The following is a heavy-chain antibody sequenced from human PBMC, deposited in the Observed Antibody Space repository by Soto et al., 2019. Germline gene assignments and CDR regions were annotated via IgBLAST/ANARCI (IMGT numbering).Heavy chain of an antibody. Sequence: QLQLQESGPGLVKPSETLSLTCTVSGGSISSSSYYWGWIRQPPGKGLEWIGSIYYSGSTYYNPSLKSRVTISVDTSKNQFSLKLSSVTAADTAVYYCAGAYYYGSGSYYYYYYYGMDVWGQGTTVTVSS. J-gene: IGHJ6*02. CDR2: IYYSGST. CDR3: AGAYYYGSGSYYYYYYYGMDV. V-gene: IGHV4-39*01. D-gene: IGHD3-10*01. CDR1: GGSISSSSYY.